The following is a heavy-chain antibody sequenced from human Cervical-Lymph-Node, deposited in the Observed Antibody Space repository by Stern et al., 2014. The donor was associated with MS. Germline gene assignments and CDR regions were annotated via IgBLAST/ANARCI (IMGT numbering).Heavy chain of an antibody. CDR3: AKDLRHYYDSSGYYLGTPDY. V-gene: IGHV3-30*18. CDR2: ISYDGVNE. D-gene: IGHD3-22*01. CDR1: GFTFRNFG. J-gene: IGHJ4*02. Sequence: VQLVESGGGVVQPGRSLRLSCAASGFTFRNFGMHWVRQAPGKGLEWLAVISYDGVNEYYVDSIKGRFTISRDNSKNTLHLQMHSLTIEDTAMYYCAKDLRHYYDSSGYYLGTPDYWGQGTLVTVSS.